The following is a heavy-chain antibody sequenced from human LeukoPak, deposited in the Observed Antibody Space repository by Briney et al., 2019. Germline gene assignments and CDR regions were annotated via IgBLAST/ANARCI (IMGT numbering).Heavy chain of an antibody. CDR3: ARELHGYYGSGILGYYYYGMDV. J-gene: IGHJ6*02. Sequence: GGSLRLSCAASGFTVSSNYMSWVRQAPGKGLEWVSVIYSGGSTYYADSVKGRFTISRDNSKNTLNLQMNSLRAEDTAVYYCARELHGYYGSGILGYYYYGMDVWGQGTTVTVSS. CDR1: GFTVSSNY. CDR2: IYSGGST. V-gene: IGHV3-53*01. D-gene: IGHD3-10*01.